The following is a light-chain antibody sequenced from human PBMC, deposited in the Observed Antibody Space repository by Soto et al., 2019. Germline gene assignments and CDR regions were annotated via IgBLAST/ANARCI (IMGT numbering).Light chain of an antibody. Sequence: EIVLTQSPGTLSLSPGERATLSCRASQSVSSNQLAWYQQKPAQAPRLLIYGASSRATGIPDRFSGSGSGTDFTLTIRRLEPEDFAVYYCQQYGSSPWTFGQGTKVDIK. V-gene: IGKV3-20*01. CDR2: GAS. CDR3: QQYGSSPWT. CDR1: QSVSSNQ. J-gene: IGKJ1*01.